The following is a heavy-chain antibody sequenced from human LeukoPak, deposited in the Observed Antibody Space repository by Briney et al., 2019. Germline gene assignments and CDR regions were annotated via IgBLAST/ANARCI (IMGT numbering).Heavy chain of an antibody. Sequence: SETLSLTCTVSGGSISSGGYSWSWVRQHPGKGLEGIGYIYYSGSTYYNPSLKSRVTISVDTSKNQFSLKLSSVTAADTAVYYCASCPIWQQPVPWFDPWGQGTLVTVSS. J-gene: IGHJ5*02. CDR1: GGSISSGGYS. CDR3: ASCPIWQQPVPWFDP. D-gene: IGHD6-13*01. CDR2: IYYSGST. V-gene: IGHV4-31*03.